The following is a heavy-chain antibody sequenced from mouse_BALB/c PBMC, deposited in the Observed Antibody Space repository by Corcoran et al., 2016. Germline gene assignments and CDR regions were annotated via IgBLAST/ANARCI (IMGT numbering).Heavy chain of an antibody. CDR3: AREGAARAPLDY. CDR1: GYTFTEYT. CDR2: INPNNGAT. V-gene: IGHV1-18*01. J-gene: IGHJ2*01. D-gene: IGHD3-1*01. Sequence: EVQLQQSGPELVKPGASVKISCKTSGYTFTEYTMHWVKQSHGKSLEWIGGINPNNGATSYNQNFKDKASLTVDKSSSTAYMELHSLTSEDSAVYYCAREGAARAPLDYWGQGTTLTVSS.